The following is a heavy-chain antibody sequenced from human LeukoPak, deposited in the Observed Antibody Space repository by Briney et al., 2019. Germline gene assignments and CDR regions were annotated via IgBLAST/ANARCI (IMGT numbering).Heavy chain of an antibody. J-gene: IGHJ4*02. V-gene: IGHV3-7*02. CDR2: IKQDGDEE. CDR3: ARSPRDSGYNYMDY. Sequence: GGSLRLSCAASGSTVSDHYMDWVRRASGKGLKWVDNIKQDGDEEYYVDSVKGRFTISRDNAKNSLYLQMNSLRAEDTAIYYCARSPRDSGYNYMDYWGQGTLVNVSS. CDR1: GSTVSDHY. D-gene: IGHD5-12*01.